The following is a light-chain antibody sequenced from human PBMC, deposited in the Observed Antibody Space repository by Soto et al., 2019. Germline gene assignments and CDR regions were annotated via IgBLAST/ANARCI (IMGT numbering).Light chain of an antibody. CDR3: QQYGSSPWT. CDR2: GAS. J-gene: IGKJ1*01. Sequence: EIVLTQFPGTLSLSPGERATLSCRASQYVSSSYLAWYRQKPGQAPRLLFYGASNRATGIPDRFSGSGSGTYFTLTISTLEPEDFAVYYCQQYGSSPWTFGQGTKVEIK. V-gene: IGKV3-20*01. CDR1: QYVSSSY.